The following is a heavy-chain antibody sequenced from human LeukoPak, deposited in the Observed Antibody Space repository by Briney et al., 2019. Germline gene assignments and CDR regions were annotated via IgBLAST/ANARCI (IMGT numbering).Heavy chain of an antibody. CDR2: IIPIFGTA. CDR3: ASNRDTAIDYYYMDV. D-gene: IGHD5-18*01. Sequence: GASVNVSCKASGGTFSSYAISWVRQAPGQGLEWMGGIIPIFGTANYAQKFQGRVTITADESTSTAYMELSSLRSEDTAVYYCASNRDTAIDYYYMDVWGKGTTVTISS. J-gene: IGHJ6*03. V-gene: IGHV1-69*13. CDR1: GGTFSSYA.